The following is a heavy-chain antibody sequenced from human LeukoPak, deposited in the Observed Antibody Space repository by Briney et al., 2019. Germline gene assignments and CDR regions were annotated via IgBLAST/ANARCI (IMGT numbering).Heavy chain of an antibody. CDR3: ARSSSSLGFHEIDY. CDR1: GFTFSSYG. CDR2: IWYGGSNK. D-gene: IGHD6-6*01. V-gene: IGHV3-33*01. J-gene: IGHJ4*02. Sequence: GRSLRLSCAASGFTFSSYGMHWVRQAPGKGLEWVAVIWYGGSNKYYADSVKGRFTISRDNSKNTLYLQMNSLRAEDTAVYYCARSSSSLGFHEIDYWGQGTLVTVSS.